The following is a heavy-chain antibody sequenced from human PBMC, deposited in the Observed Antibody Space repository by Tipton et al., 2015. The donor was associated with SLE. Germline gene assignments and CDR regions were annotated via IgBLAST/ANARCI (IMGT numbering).Heavy chain of an antibody. V-gene: IGHV1-2*02. CDR3: AAQYGSSWSLFDY. CDR1: GYTFTGYY. Sequence: QSGAEVKKPGASVKVSCKASGYTFTGYYMHWVRQAPGQGLEWMGWINPNSGGTNYAQKFQGRVTMTRDTSSSTAYMELSRLRSDDTAVYYCAAQYGSSWSLFDYWGQGTLVTVPS. D-gene: IGHD6-13*01. J-gene: IGHJ4*02. CDR2: INPNSGGT.